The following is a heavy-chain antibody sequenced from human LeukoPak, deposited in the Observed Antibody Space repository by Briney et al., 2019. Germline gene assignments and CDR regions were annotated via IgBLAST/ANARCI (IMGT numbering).Heavy chain of an antibody. Sequence: PGGSLRLSCAASGFRFSDYYMIWIRQAPGKGLEWVSYISSSGSTKYYADSVKGRFTISRDNARNSLFLQMNRLRAEDTAAYYCARDATMIVVTGNFDIWGQGTLLTVSS. CDR1: GFRFSDYY. J-gene: IGHJ3*02. V-gene: IGHV3-11*04. CDR2: ISSSGSTK. D-gene: IGHD3-22*01. CDR3: ARDATMIVVTGNFDI.